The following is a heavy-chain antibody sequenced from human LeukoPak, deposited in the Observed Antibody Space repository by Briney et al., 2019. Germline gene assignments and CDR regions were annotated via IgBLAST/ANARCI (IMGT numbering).Heavy chain of an antibody. CDR2: ISTVSTYT. CDR1: GFTFTDYS. Sequence: GASLRLSCAPSGFTFTDYSMNWVRQDPGKGLEWVASISTVSTYTFYADSVKGRFTISRDNVRNSLYLQMSSLGAEDTAVYYCARDGCGFYLYNYMDVWGKGTTVTVSS. CDR3: ARDGCGFYLYNYMDV. D-gene: IGHD6-25*01. V-gene: IGHV3-21*01. J-gene: IGHJ6*03.